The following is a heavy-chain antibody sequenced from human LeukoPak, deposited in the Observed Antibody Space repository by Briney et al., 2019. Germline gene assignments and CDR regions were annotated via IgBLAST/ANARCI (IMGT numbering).Heavy chain of an antibody. CDR1: GYTFSGYY. J-gene: IGHJ5*02. CDR3: ARDMAAYYYGSGSSGKNWFDP. Sequence: ASVKVSCKASGYTFSGYYMHWVRQAPGQGLEWMGWINPKSGGTNYAQKFQGRVTMIRDTSISTAYMELSRLRSDDTAVYYCARDMAAYYYGSGSSGKNWFDPWGQGTLVTVSS. D-gene: IGHD3-10*01. V-gene: IGHV1-2*02. CDR2: INPKSGGT.